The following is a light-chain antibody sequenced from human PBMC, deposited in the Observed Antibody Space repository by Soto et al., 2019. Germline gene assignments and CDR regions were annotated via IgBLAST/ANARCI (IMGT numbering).Light chain of an antibody. Sequence: EIVLTQSPGTLSLSPGERATLSCRASQSLSTYSLAWYQQKPGQTPRLLIYAASTRDTDIPDRFNGSGSGTDFALTISRLEPEDFALYYCQQYGSSPPTTFGQGTKVEIK. CDR2: AAS. CDR1: QSLSTYS. CDR3: QQYGSSPPTT. V-gene: IGKV3-20*01. J-gene: IGKJ1*01.